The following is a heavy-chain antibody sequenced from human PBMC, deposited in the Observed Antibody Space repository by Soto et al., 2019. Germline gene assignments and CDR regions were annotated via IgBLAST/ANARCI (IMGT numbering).Heavy chain of an antibody. CDR2: IYYSGST. CDR3: ARHKYSNYGVNWFDP. V-gene: IGHV4-39*01. CDR1: GGSISSSSYY. D-gene: IGHD4-4*01. Sequence: SETLSLTCTVSGGSISSSSYYWGWIRQPPGKGLEWIGSIYYSGSTYYNPSLKSRVTISVDTSKNQFSLKLSSVTAADTAVYYCARHKYSNYGVNWFDPWGQGTLVTVSS. J-gene: IGHJ5*02.